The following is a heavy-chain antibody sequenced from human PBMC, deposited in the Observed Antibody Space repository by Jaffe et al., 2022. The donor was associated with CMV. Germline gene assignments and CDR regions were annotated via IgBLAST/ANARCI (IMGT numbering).Heavy chain of an antibody. CDR1: GGSISSYY. D-gene: IGHD1-26*01. CDR2: IYYSGST. V-gene: IGHV4-59*01. J-gene: IGHJ3*02. CDR3: AREKWELSRETAFDI. Sequence: QVQLQESGPGLVKPSETLSLTCTVSGGSISSYYWSWIRQPPGKGLEWIGYIYYSGSTNYNPSLKSRVTISVDTSKNQFSLKLSSVTAADTAVYYCAREKWELSRETAFDIWGQGTMVTVSS.